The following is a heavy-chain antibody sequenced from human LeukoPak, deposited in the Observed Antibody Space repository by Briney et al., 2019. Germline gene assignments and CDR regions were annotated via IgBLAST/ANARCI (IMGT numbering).Heavy chain of an antibody. Sequence: TGGSLRLSCAASGFTFDDYAMHWVRQAPGKGLEWGSGISWNSASIGYADSVKGRFTISRDNAKNSLYLQMNSLRAEDTALYYCAKGVGSSSALYDWGQGTLVTVSS. CDR1: GFTFDDYA. J-gene: IGHJ4*02. CDR3: AKGVGSSSALYD. V-gene: IGHV3-9*01. CDR2: ISWNSASI. D-gene: IGHD6-6*01.